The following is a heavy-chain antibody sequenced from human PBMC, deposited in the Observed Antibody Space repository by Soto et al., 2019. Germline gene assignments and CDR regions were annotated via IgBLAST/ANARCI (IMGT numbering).Heavy chain of an antibody. D-gene: IGHD1-7*01. CDR3: ARDNWNSY. CDR1: EFTFSNYW. Sequence: EVQLVESGGGLVQPGGSLRLSCVASEFTFSNYWMHWVRQAPGKGLEWVSRTNGDGSTTNYADSVKGRFTISRDNAKNMVYLQMNSLRAEDTAVCYCARDNWNSYWGQGTLVTVSS. J-gene: IGHJ4*02. CDR2: TNGDGSTT. V-gene: IGHV3-74*01.